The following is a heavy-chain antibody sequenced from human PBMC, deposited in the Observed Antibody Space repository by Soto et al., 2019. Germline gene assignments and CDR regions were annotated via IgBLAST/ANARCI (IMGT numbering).Heavy chain of an antibody. J-gene: IGHJ4*02. Sequence: EVQLLQSGGGSVQPGGSLRLSCAASGFTFSSYAISWVRQAPGKGLEWVSTISGSGDSTYYADSVRGRFTISRDNSKKPLYLQMNSLRAEDTAVYYCAKETLGYCSSGSCRIDYWGQGTLVTVSS. CDR3: AKETLGYCSSGSCRIDY. D-gene: IGHD2-15*01. V-gene: IGHV3-23*01. CDR1: GFTFSSYA. CDR2: ISGSGDST.